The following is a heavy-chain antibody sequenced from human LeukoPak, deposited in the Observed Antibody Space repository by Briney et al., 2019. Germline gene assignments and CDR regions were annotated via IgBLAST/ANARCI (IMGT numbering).Heavy chain of an antibody. CDR1: GGSISSYY. CDR2: MYYSWST. D-gene: IGHD3-22*01. V-gene: IGHV4-59*01. J-gene: IGHJ3*02. Sequence: SETLSLTCTVSGGSISSYYWSWVRQPPGKGLEGLGYMYYSWSTNYNPSLKSRGTISVDMSKNQISLKLSSVTPADTAVYYSAREDDSSGFRPDAFDIWGQETMVTVSS. CDR3: AREDDSSGFRPDAFDI.